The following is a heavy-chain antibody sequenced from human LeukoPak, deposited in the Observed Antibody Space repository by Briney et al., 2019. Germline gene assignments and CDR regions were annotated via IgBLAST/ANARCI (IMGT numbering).Heavy chain of an antibody. CDR2: INHSGRT. J-gene: IGHJ6*02. V-gene: IGHV4-34*01. D-gene: IGHD2-2*01. CDR3: ARDVVVVPAAIHYGMDV. Sequence: SETLSLACAVYGGSFSDYFWGWIRQPPGKGLEWIGEINHSGRTYYNPSLKSRVTISVDTSKNQFSLNLSSVTAADTAVYYCARDVVVVPAAIHYGMDVWGQGTTVAVSS. CDR1: GGSFSDYF.